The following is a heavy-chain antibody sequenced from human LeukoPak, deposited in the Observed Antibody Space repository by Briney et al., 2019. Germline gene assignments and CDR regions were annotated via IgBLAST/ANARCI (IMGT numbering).Heavy chain of an antibody. Sequence: GGSLRLSCAASGFTFDDYAMQWVRQAPGKGPEWVSYVTANGGGTYYADSVKGRFVISRDNSKNSLYLQMNILRPEDTALYYCAKILNPHAFDIWGQGTMVTVSS. CDR2: VTANGGGT. D-gene: IGHD1-14*01. CDR1: GFTFDDYA. V-gene: IGHV3-43*02. CDR3: AKILNPHAFDI. J-gene: IGHJ3*02.